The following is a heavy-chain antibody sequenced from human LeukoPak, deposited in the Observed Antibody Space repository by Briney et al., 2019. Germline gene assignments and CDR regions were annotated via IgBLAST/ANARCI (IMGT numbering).Heavy chain of an antibody. J-gene: IGHJ4*02. CDR2: IYSGDKT. CDR1: GFSVSSNF. Sequence: PGGSLRLSCAASGFSVSSNFMSWVRQAPGKGLEWVSMIYSGDKTSYADSVKGRFTISRDEFDNTLYLQMNSLRVEDTAIYYCAKEHDWNYAYYFDSWGQGTLVTVSS. D-gene: IGHD1-7*01. CDR3: AKEHDWNYAYYFDS. V-gene: IGHV3-66*01.